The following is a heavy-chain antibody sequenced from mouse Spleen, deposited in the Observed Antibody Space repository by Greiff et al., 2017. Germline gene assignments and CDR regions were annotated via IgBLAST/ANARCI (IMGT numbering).Heavy chain of an antibody. Sequence: VHLVESGPGLVQPSQSLSITCTVSGFSLTSYGVHWVRQSPGKGLEWLGVIWSGGSTDYNAAFISRLSISKDNSKSQVFFKMNSLQANDTAIYYCARTYGNYLYWYFDVWGAGTTVTVSS. CDR2: IWSGGST. V-gene: IGHV2-2*02. D-gene: IGHD2-10*02. CDR3: ARTYGNYLYWYFDV. J-gene: IGHJ1*01. CDR1: GFSLTSYG.